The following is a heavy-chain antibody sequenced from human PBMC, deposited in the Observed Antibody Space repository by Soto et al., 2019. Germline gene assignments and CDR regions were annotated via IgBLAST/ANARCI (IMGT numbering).Heavy chain of an antibody. D-gene: IGHD4-17*01. J-gene: IGHJ5*02. CDR2: IYWDDDK. CDR3: AHRTTTVTWWVDP. Sequence: QITLKESGPTLVKPTQPLTLTCTFSGFSLTTSGVGVGWIRQPPGKALEWLALIYWDDDKRYSPYLKSRLTIPKDTSKNQVVITMPNMYPADTATYLCAHRTTTVTWWVDPWGQGPLVSVSS. V-gene: IGHV2-5*02. CDR1: GFSLTTSGVG.